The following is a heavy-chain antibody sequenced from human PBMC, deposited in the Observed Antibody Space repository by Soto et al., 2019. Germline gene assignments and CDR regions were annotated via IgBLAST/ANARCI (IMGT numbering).Heavy chain of an antibody. J-gene: IGHJ4*02. CDR1: GYTFTSYY. CDR2: INPSGGST. D-gene: IGHD7-27*01. CDR3: AAENNSQLGNGY. Sequence: ASVKVSCKASGYTFTSYYMHWVRQAPGQGLEWIGIINPSGGSTSYAQKFQGRVTMTRDTSTSTAYMELSSLRSEDTAVYYCAAENNSQLGNGYWGQGTLVTVSS. V-gene: IGHV1-46*01.